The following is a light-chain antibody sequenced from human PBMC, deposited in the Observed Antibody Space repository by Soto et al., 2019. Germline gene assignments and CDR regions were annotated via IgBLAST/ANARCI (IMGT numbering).Light chain of an antibody. V-gene: IGKV2-30*01. CDR2: KVS. Sequence: DVVLTQSPLYLPVTLGQPASISCRSTRSLVYSDGNIYLNWFHQRPGQSPRRLIYKVSNRDSGVPDRFSGRKSGTYFTLEISRVDAEDVGLYFCMQASHWPYTFGQGTNLDIK. CDR3: MQASHWPYT. CDR1: RSLVYSDGNIY. J-gene: IGKJ2*01.